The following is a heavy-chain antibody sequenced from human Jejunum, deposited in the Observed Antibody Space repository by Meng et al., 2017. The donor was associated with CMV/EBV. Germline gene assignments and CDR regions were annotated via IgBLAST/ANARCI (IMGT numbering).Heavy chain of an antibody. V-gene: IGHV3-7*01. CDR2: IKQDGSER. J-gene: IGHJ6*02. D-gene: IGHD2-21*01. CDR1: GFTFSNAW. Sequence: SGFTFSNAWMNWVRQVPGKGLDWVANIKQDGSERYYVESVKGRFTISRNNAKNSLFLQMDGLRAEDTAVYYCARQKCGGDCDMDVWGQGTTVTVSS. CDR3: ARQKCGGDCDMDV.